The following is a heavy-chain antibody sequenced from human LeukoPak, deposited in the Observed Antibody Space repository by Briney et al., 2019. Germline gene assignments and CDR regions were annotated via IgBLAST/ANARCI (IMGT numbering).Heavy chain of an antibody. V-gene: IGHV4-39*07. CDR1: GGSISSRSYY. J-gene: IGHJ3*02. Sequence: SETLSLTCTVSGGSISSRSYYWGWIRQPPGKGLEWIGNIYYSGSSYYNPSLKSRVTISVDTSKNQLSLKLTFVTAADTAVYYCARGSSSGRSGHDAFDIWGQGTMVTVSS. D-gene: IGHD3-10*01. CDR2: IYYSGSS. CDR3: ARGSSSGRSGHDAFDI.